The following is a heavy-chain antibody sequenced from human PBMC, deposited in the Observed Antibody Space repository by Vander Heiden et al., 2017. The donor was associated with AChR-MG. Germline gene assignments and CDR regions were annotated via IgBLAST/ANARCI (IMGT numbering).Heavy chain of an antibody. CDR1: GFSLSTSGVG. V-gene: IGHV2-5*02. D-gene: IGHD2-2*02. CDR2: IYWDDDK. CDR3: AHADCSSTSCYTGYYYYGMDV. Sequence: QITLKESGPTLVKPTQTLTLTCTFSGFSLSTSGVGVGWIRQPPGKALEWLALIYWDDDKRYSPSLKGRLTITKDTSKNQVVLTMTNMDPVDTATYYCAHADCSSTSCYTGYYYYGMDVWGQGTTVTVSS. J-gene: IGHJ6*02.